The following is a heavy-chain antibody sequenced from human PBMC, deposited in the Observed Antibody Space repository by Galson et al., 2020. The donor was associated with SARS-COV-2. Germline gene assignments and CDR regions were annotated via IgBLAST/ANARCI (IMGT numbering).Heavy chain of an antibody. D-gene: IGHD3-10*01. Sequence: SGPTLVKPTQPLTLTCTFSGFSLSTSGVGVGWIRQPPGKALEWLALIYWDDDKRYSPSLNSRLTVTKDTSKNQVVLTMTNVDPADTATYYCAQGSNYYHTVDSWGQGTLVTVSS. CDR1: GFSLSTSGVG. CDR3: AQGSNYYHTVDS. CDR2: IYWDDDK. J-gene: IGHJ4*02. V-gene: IGHV2-5*02.